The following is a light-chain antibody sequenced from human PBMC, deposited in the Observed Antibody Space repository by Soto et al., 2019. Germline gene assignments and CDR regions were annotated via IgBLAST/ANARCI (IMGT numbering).Light chain of an antibody. Sequence: DLQMTQSPSSLSASVRDRVTITCRASQTISTHLNWYQQKPGKAPKLLIYAASTLQSGVPSRFSGSGSRTDFTLTINSLQPEDFATYYCQQSLTIPYTFGQGTKLEIK. CDR3: QQSLTIPYT. CDR2: AAS. CDR1: QTISTH. V-gene: IGKV1-39*01. J-gene: IGKJ2*01.